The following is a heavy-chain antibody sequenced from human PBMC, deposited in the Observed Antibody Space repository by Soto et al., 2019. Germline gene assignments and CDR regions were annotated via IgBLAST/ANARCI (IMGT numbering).Heavy chain of an antibody. CDR2: IIPLLGTA. Sequence: SVKVSCKASEGTFSSYSITWVRQAPVQRLEWMGEIIPLLGTANYAQKFQGRVTITGDKSTSTIYMGLSSLRSDDTAVYYCARDPVDLFGYMDVWGQGTTVTVSS. CDR1: EGTFSSYS. J-gene: IGHJ6*02. D-gene: IGHD6-25*01. V-gene: IGHV1-69*08. CDR3: ARDPVDLFGYMDV.